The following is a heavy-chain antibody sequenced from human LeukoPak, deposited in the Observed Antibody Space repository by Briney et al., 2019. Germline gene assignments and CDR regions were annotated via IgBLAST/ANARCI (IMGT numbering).Heavy chain of an antibody. V-gene: IGHV3-23*01. CDR2: ISGSGGST. CDR1: GFTFSSYA. CDR3: AKDQRYSSGWYY. D-gene: IGHD6-19*01. J-gene: IGHJ4*02. Sequence: QPGGSLRLSCAASGFTFSSYAMSWVRQAPGKGLEWVSAISGSGGSTYYADSVKGRFTLSRDNSKNTLYLQMNSLRAEDTAVYYCAKDQRYSSGWYYWGQGTLVTVSS.